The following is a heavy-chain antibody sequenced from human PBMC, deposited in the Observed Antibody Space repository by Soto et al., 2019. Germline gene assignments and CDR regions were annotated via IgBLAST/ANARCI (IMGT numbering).Heavy chain of an antibody. CDR1: GVTFSSYA. Sequence: GGSLRLSXSASGVTFSSYAMHWVRQAPGKGLEYVSAISSNGGSTYYADSVKGRFTISRDNSKNTLYLQMSSLRAEDTAVYYCVKALRYFDWLPDFDYWGQGTLVTVSS. V-gene: IGHV3-64D*06. CDR2: ISSNGGST. J-gene: IGHJ4*02. CDR3: VKALRYFDWLPDFDY. D-gene: IGHD3-9*01.